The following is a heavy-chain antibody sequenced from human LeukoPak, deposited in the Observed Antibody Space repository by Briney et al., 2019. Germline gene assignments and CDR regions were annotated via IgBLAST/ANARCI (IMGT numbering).Heavy chain of an antibody. D-gene: IGHD3-10*01. Sequence: GGSLRLSCAASGFTFSDAWMSWVRQAPGKGLEWVGLIKSKTDGGTTDYAAPVKGRFTISRDDSKNMPYLQMNRLKTEDTAVYFCATGWGGFDYWGQGTLVTVSS. CDR3: ATGWGGFDY. J-gene: IGHJ4*02. CDR1: GFTFSDAW. V-gene: IGHV3-15*01. CDR2: IKSKTDGGTT.